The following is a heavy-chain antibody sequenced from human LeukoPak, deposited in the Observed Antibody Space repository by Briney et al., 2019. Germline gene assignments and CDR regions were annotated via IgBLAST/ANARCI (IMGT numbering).Heavy chain of an antibody. CDR1: GFTFSSYA. D-gene: IGHD2-2*01. J-gene: IGHJ6*02. Sequence: PGGSLRLSCSASGFTFSSYAMSWVRQAPGKGLEWVSAISGSGGSTYYADSVKGRFTISRDNSKNTLYLQMNSLRAEDTAVYYCAKGLDIVVPYYAMDVWGQGTTVTVSS. CDR3: AKGLDIVVPYYAMDV. CDR2: ISGSGGST. V-gene: IGHV3-23*01.